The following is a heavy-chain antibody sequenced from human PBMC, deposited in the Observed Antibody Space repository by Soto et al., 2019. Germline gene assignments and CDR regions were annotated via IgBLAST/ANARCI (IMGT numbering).Heavy chain of an antibody. Sequence: ETLSLTCTVSGGSISSYYWSWIRQPPGKGLEWIGYIYYSGSTNYNPSLKSRVTISVDTSKNQFSLKLSSVTAADTAVYYCARHGVVAANNWFDPWGQGTLVTVSS. J-gene: IGHJ5*02. CDR3: ARHGVVAANNWFDP. CDR1: GGSISSYY. D-gene: IGHD2-15*01. CDR2: IYYSGST. V-gene: IGHV4-59*08.